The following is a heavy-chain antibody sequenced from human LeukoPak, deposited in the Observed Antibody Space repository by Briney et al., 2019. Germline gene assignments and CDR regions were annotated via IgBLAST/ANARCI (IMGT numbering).Heavy chain of an antibody. D-gene: IGHD6-6*01. Sequence: PGGPLRLSCAASGFTFSSYWMHWVRQAPGKGLVWVSRISTDGSTTTYADSVKGRFTISRDNAKKTLYLQMNSLRAEDTAVYYCSRRGIGARPFDYWGQGTLVTVSS. CDR1: GFTFSSYW. CDR2: ISTDGSTT. J-gene: IGHJ4*02. CDR3: SRRGIGARPFDY. V-gene: IGHV3-74*01.